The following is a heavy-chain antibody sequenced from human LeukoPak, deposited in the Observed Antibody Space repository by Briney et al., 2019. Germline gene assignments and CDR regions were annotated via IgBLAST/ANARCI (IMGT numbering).Heavy chain of an antibody. CDR2: IYYSGST. D-gene: IGHD7-27*01. V-gene: IGHV4-59*01. CDR1: GGSISSYY. Sequence: SETLSLTCTVSGGSISSYYWSWIRQPPGKGLEWIGYIYYSGSTNYNPSLKSRVTISVDTSKNQFSLKLSSVTAADTAVYYCARAGAHDAFDIWGKGTMVTVSS. J-gene: IGHJ3*02. CDR3: ARAGAHDAFDI.